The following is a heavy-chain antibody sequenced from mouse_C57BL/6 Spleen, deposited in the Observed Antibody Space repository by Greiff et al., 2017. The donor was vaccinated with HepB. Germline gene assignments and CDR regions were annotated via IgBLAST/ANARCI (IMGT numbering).Heavy chain of an antibody. V-gene: IGHV1-69*01. CDR1: GYTFTSYW. J-gene: IGHJ2*01. Sequence: QVQLQQSGAELVMPGASVKLSCKASGYTFTSYWMHWVKQRPGQGLEWIGEIDPSDSYTNYNQKFKGKSTLTVDKSSSTAYMQLSSLTSEDSAVYYCARGGYIGLYYFDYWGQGTTLTVSS. CDR2: IDPSDSYT. D-gene: IGHD1-3*01. CDR3: ARGGYIGLYYFDY.